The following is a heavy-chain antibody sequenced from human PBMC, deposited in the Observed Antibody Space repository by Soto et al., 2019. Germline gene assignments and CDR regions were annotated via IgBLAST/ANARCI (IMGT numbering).Heavy chain of an antibody. CDR2: INPDSGGT. V-gene: IGHV1-2*02. Sequence: ASVKVSCKASGYMFTGYYMHWVRQAPGQGLEWMGWINPDSGGTNYQQEFQGRVTMTRDTSISTAYLELSSLRSDDTAVYYCTRKVATFKFDYWGQGTLVTVSS. D-gene: IGHD5-12*01. CDR1: GYMFTGYY. CDR3: TRKVATFKFDY. J-gene: IGHJ4*02.